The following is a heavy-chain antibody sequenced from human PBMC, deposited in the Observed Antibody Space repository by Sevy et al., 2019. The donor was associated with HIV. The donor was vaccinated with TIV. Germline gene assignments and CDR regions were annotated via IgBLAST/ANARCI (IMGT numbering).Heavy chain of an antibody. CDR1: GFTLTSYT. V-gene: IGHV3-23*01. D-gene: IGHD2-21*02. CDR3: AKTLQKLPFHPHYFDY. J-gene: IGHJ4*02. Sequence: GGSLRLSCAASGFTLTSYTMNRVRQAPRKGLEWVASISATSGSTYYADSVKGRFTISRDVSKGTLYLQMNSLTAEDTAIFYCAKTLQKLPFHPHYFDYWGQGTLVTVSS. CDR2: ISATSGST.